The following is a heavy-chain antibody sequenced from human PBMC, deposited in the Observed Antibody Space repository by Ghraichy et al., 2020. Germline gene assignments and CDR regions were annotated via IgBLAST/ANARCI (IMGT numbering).Heavy chain of an antibody. J-gene: IGHJ3*02. D-gene: IGHD3-10*01. CDR3: AKYYAPGSSRAFDI. CDR1: GFTFSDYA. CDR2: IGADGVNT. Sequence: GGSLRLSCSASGFTFSDYAMTWVHQAPGKGLEWVSVIGADGVNTVYADSVKGRFTISRDNSKNTLYLQMNSLGAEDTALYYCAKYYAPGSSRAFDIWGQGTMVTVSS. V-gene: IGHV3-23*01.